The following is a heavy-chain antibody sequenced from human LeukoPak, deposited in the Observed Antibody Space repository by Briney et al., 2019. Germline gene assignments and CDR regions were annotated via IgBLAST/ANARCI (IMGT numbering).Heavy chain of an antibody. J-gene: IGHJ1*01. CDR1: GASISSSSDY. CDR2: MDYSGST. V-gene: IGHV4-39*01. Sequence: SETLSLTCTVSGASISSSSDYWAWIRQPPGKGLEWIGSMDYSGSTYYKPSLKSRVTTSVDTSKNQFSLKLSSVTAADTAVYYCAGYSGSHLGAGAEYFQHWGQGTLVTVSS. CDR3: AGYSGSHLGAGAEYFQH. D-gene: IGHD1-26*01.